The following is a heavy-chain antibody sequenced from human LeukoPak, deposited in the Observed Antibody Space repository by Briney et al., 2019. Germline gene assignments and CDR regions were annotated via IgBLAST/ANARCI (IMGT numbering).Heavy chain of an antibody. Sequence: PGGSLRLSCAASGLTLSNYEMNWVRQAPGKGLEWVAVTSPDEGLKFYGDSVKGRFTISRDNSKNTMYLQMNNLREEDTAVYYCTRDPILGAPDYFDYWGQGTLVTVSS. V-gene: IGHV3-30*04. J-gene: IGHJ4*02. D-gene: IGHD1-26*01. CDR3: TRDPILGAPDYFDY. CDR1: GLTLSNYE. CDR2: TSPDEGLK.